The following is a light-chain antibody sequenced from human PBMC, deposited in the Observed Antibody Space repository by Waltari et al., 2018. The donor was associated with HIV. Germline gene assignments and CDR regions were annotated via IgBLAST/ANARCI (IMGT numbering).Light chain of an antibody. CDR1: NIGSKT. Sequence: QAPSVSVAPGQQARITCGGHNIGSKTVHWYQQKPGQAPVVVVYDNSDRPSVIPERFSGSNSGNTATLTISWVEAGDEADYYCQVWDSSSDRLYVFGTGTKVTVL. CDR2: DNS. CDR3: QVWDSSSDRLYV. V-gene: IGLV3-21*02. J-gene: IGLJ1*01.